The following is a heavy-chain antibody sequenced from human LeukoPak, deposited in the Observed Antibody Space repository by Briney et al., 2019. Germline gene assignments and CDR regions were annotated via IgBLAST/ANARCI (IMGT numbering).Heavy chain of an antibody. CDR1: GFTFSSYS. D-gene: IGHD5-24*01. Sequence: GSLRLSCAASGFTFSSYSMNWVRQAPGKGLEWVSYISSSSSTIYYADSVKGRFTISRDNAKNSLYLQMNSLRAEDTAVYYCARGRGNGYNPFDYWGQGTLVTVSS. J-gene: IGHJ4*02. CDR3: ARGRGNGYNPFDY. CDR2: ISSSSSTI. V-gene: IGHV3-48*01.